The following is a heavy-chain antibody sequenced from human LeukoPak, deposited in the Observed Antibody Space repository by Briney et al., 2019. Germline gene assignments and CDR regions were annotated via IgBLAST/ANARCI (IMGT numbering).Heavy chain of an antibody. J-gene: IGHJ4*02. CDR1: GFTFSDSA. V-gene: IGHV3-23*01. CDR3: AKTRFGDYGPTNFDY. CDR2: ISSSGGNT. Sequence: GGSLRLSCAASGFTFSDSAMTWVRQVPGKGLEWVSLISSSGGNTYYADSVKGRFTISRDTSKNTLSLQMNSLRAEDTAVYYCAKTRFGDYGPTNFDYWGQGTLVTVSS. D-gene: IGHD4-17*01.